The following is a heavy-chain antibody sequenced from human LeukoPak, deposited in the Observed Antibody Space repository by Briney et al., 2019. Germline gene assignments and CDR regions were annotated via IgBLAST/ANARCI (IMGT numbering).Heavy chain of an antibody. CDR1: GGSFSGYY. Sequence: SESLSLTCAVYGGSFSGYYWSWIRQPPGKGLEWIGEINHSGSTNYNPSPKSRVTISVDTSKNQFSLKLSSLTASDTAVYYCARGRVAGKPNDYWGQGTLVTVSS. D-gene: IGHD6-19*01. V-gene: IGHV4-34*01. CDR3: ARGRVAGKPNDY. CDR2: INHSGST. J-gene: IGHJ4*02.